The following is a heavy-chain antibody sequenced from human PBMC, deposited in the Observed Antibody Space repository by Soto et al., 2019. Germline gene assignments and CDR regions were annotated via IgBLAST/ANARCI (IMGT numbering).Heavy chain of an antibody. J-gene: IGHJ5*02. Sequence: SETLSLTCTVSGGSISSYYWSWIRQPPGKGLEWIGYIYYSGSTNYNPSLKSRVTISVDTSKNQFSLKLSSVTAADTAVYYCARRADCSGGSCYRYLFAPWGQGTFVIVSS. CDR3: ARRADCSGGSCYRYLFAP. CDR2: IYYSGST. CDR1: GGSISSYY. V-gene: IGHV4-59*08. D-gene: IGHD2-15*01.